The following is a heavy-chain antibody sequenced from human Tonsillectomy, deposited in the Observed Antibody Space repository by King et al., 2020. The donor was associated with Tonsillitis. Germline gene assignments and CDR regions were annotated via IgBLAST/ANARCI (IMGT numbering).Heavy chain of an antibody. Sequence: QVQLVESGGGVVQPGGSLRLSCAASGFTFSNYGMHWVRQAPGKGLEWVAFIRYDGSNKYYADSVKGRFTISRDNSKNTLYLQMNSLRAVDTAVYYCAKDSRYFGPHYFDYWGQGTLVTVSS. CDR3: AKDSRYFGPHYFDY. CDR2: IRYDGSNK. D-gene: IGHD3-9*01. V-gene: IGHV3-30*02. CDR1: GFTFSNYG. J-gene: IGHJ4*02.